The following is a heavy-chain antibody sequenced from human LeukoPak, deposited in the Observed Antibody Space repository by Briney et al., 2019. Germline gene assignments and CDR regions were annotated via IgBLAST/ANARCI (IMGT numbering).Heavy chain of an antibody. D-gene: IGHD3-22*01. Sequence: PGGSLRLSCAASGFTFSSYSMNWVRQAPGKGLEWVSYISSSSSTIYYADSVKGRFTISRDNAKNSLYLQMNSLRAEDTAVYYCARVPHYYDSSGWGWFDPWSQGTLVTVSS. CDR3: ARVPHYYDSSGWGWFDP. V-gene: IGHV3-48*04. CDR1: GFTFSSYS. J-gene: IGHJ5*02. CDR2: ISSSSSTI.